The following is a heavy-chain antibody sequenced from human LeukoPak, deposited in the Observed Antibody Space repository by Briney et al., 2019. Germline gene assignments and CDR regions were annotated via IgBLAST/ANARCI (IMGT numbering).Heavy chain of an antibody. Sequence: PSETLSLTCTVSGGSISSSGYYWGWIRQPPGKGLEWIGTIYYSGSTYYNPSLKSRVTISLDTSKNQFSLKVNSVTAADTAMYYCARVLAAAGNNWFDPWGQGTLVTVSS. V-gene: IGHV4-39*07. CDR1: GGSISSSGYY. CDR2: IYYSGST. J-gene: IGHJ5*02. CDR3: ARVLAAAGNNWFDP. D-gene: IGHD6-13*01.